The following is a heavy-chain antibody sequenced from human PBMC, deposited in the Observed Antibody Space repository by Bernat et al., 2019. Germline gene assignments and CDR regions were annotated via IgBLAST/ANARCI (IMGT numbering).Heavy chain of an antibody. CDR2: ISYDESNK. J-gene: IGHJ4*02. CDR3: AKAGANWLQDFDY. CDR1: GFTFSSYG. V-gene: IGHV3-30*18. D-gene: IGHD5-24*01. Sequence: QVQLVESGGGVVQPGRSLRLSCAASGFTFSSYGMHWVRQAPGKGLEWVAVISYDESNKYYADSVKGRFTISRDNSKNTLYLQMNSLRTEDTAVYYCAKAGANWLQDFDYWGQGTLVTVSS.